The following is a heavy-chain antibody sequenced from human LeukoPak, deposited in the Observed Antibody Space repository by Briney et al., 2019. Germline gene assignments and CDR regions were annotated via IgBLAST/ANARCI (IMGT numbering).Heavy chain of an antibody. Sequence: SEALSLTCTVSGGSISTYYWSWIRQPPGKGLEWIGYMYNSGSTNYNPSLKSRVTISGDTSKNQFSLKLSSVTAADTAVYYCARDLGGSGSYYHFPDYWGQGTLVTVSS. J-gene: IGHJ4*02. CDR2: MYNSGST. D-gene: IGHD3-10*01. CDR1: GGSISTYY. CDR3: ARDLGGSGSYYHFPDY. V-gene: IGHV4-59*01.